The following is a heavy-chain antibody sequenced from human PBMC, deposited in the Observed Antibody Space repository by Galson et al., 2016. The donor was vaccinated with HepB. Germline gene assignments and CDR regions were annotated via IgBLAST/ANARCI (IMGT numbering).Heavy chain of an antibody. J-gene: IGHJ5*02. CDR3: AREMVRGAADA. Sequence: SLRLSCAASGFTFSSDGINWVRQVPGKGLQWLAYIGSSSNSIYYADSVKGRFTVSRDNARNSAYLQMSRLRDEDTAIYYCAREMVRGAADAGGQGTLVTVTS. CDR2: IGSSSNSI. V-gene: IGHV3-48*02. CDR1: GFTFSSDG. D-gene: IGHD3-10*01.